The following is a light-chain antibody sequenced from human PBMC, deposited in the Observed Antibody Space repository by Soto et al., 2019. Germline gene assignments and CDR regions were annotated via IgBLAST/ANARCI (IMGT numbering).Light chain of an antibody. Sequence: AIRMTQSPSSLSASTGDSVTITCRASQYISTYLAWYQQKPGEAPNLLIYAASTLQSGVPSRFSGSWSGTDFTLTISDLHSEDFGTYYCQQYFRLRTFGPGTKVEVK. V-gene: IGKV1-8*01. CDR1: QYISTY. CDR3: QQYFRLRT. J-gene: IGKJ1*01. CDR2: AAS.